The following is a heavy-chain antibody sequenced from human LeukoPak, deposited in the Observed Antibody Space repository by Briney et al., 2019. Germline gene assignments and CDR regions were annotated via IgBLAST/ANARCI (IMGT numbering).Heavy chain of an antibody. D-gene: IGHD2-2*01. V-gene: IGHV1-69*04. J-gene: IGHJ5*02. CDR3: ARSIVVVPAATISYNWFDP. Sequence: GASVKVSCKASGGTFSSYAISWVRQAPGQGLEWMGRIIPVLNIANYAQKFQGRDTITADKSTSTAYMELSSLRSEDTAVYYCARSIVVVPAATISYNWFDPWGQGTLVTVSS. CDR2: IIPVLNIA. CDR1: GGTFSSYA.